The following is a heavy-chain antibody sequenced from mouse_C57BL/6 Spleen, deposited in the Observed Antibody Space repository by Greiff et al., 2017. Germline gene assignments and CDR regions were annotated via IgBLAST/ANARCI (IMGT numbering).Heavy chain of an antibody. CDR2: IDPSDSYT. CDR1: GYTFTSYW. V-gene: IGHV1-50*01. Sequence: QVQLQQPGAELVKPGASVKLSCKASGYTFTSYWMQWVKQRPGQGLEWIGEIDPSDSYTDYNHKFKGKATLTVDTSSSTAYMQLSSLTSEDSAVYSCARSPDGYQEYFDVWGTGTTVTFSS. CDR3: ARSPDGYQEYFDV. J-gene: IGHJ1*03. D-gene: IGHD2-3*01.